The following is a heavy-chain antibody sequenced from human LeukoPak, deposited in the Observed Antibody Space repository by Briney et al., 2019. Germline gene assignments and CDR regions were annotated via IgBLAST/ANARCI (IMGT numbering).Heavy chain of an antibody. CDR2: IIPIFGTA. V-gene: IGHV1-69*06. Sequence: GASVKVSCKASGGTFSSYAISWVRQAPGQGLEWMGGIIPIFGTANYAQKFQGRVTITADKSTSTAYMELSSLRSEDTAVYYCARDSSIAARPPYYYYYMDVWGKGTTVTVSS. CDR1: GGTFSSYA. D-gene: IGHD6-6*01. J-gene: IGHJ6*03. CDR3: ARDSSIAARPPYYYYYMDV.